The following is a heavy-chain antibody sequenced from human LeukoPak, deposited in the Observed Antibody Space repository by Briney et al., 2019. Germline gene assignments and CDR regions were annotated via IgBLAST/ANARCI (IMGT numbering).Heavy chain of an antibody. J-gene: IGHJ4*02. CDR3: ARGRAVQGYCSGANCYINDY. Sequence: ASVKVSCKASGYTFTAYYLHWVRRAPGQGIEWMGRINPNSGGTNYSQRFQGRVTMTRDTSISTAYMELSRLRSDDTAVYYCARGRAVQGYCSGANCYINDYWGQGTLVTVSS. CDR1: GYTFTAYY. D-gene: IGHD2-15*01. V-gene: IGHV1-2*06. CDR2: INPNSGGT.